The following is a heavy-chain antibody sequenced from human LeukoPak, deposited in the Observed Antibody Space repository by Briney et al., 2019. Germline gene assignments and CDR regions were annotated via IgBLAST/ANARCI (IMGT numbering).Heavy chain of an antibody. Sequence: GASVKVSCKASGGTFSSYAISWVRQAPGQGLEWMGGIIPIFGTANYAQKFQGRVTITADESTSTAYMELSSLRSEDTAVYYCARGVSSSWYSHYYYYYMDVWGKGTTVTISS. CDR3: ARGVSSSWYSHYYYYYMDV. CDR1: GGTFSSYA. V-gene: IGHV1-69*13. J-gene: IGHJ6*03. CDR2: IIPIFGTA. D-gene: IGHD6-13*01.